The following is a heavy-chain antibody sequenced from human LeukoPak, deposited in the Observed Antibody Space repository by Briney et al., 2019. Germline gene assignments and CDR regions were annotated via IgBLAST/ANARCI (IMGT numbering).Heavy chain of an antibody. CDR2: LSGSGGDT. Sequence: GSLRLPCVASGFPFGHNAMAWVRQAPGKRLEWVSALSGSGGDTFYADSVKGRFTISRDNSKNTLYLQLSSLRPDDTAVYYCAKGAPSSSSIFDFWGPGTLVTVSS. J-gene: IGHJ4*02. V-gene: IGHV3-23*01. CDR3: AKGAPSSSSIFDF. CDR1: GFPFGHNA. D-gene: IGHD6-6*01.